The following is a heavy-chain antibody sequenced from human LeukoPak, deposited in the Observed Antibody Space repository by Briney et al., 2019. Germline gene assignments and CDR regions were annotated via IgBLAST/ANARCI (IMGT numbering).Heavy chain of an antibody. D-gene: IGHD2-2*01. Sequence: GGSLRLSCAASGFTFSSYAMSWVRQAPGKGLEWVSAISGSGGSTYYADSVKGRFTISRDNSKNTLYLQMNSLRAEDTAVYYCAKDRPGGDIVVVPAEDAFDIWGQGTMVTVSS. J-gene: IGHJ3*02. V-gene: IGHV3-23*01. CDR2: ISGSGGST. CDR3: AKDRPGGDIVVVPAEDAFDI. CDR1: GFTFSSYA.